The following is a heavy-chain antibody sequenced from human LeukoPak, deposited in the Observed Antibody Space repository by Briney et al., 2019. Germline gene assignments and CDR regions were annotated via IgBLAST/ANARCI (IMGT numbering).Heavy chain of an antibody. D-gene: IGHD3-3*01. V-gene: IGHV3-7*01. Sequence: GGSLRLSCAASGFTFSSYWMSWVRQAPGKGLEWVANIKQDGSEKYYVNSVRGRFTISRDNAKNSLYLQMNSLRAEDTAVYYCASVYYDFWSGYYPFDYWGRGTLVTVSS. J-gene: IGHJ4*02. CDR2: IKQDGSEK. CDR1: GFTFSSYW. CDR3: ASVYYDFWSGYYPFDY.